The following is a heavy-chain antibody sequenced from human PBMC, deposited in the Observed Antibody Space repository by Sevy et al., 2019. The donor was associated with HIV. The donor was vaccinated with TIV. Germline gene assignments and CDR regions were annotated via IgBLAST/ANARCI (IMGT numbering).Heavy chain of an antibody. D-gene: IGHD3-22*01. CDR3: AGDLYYYDSSCYYSQD. Sequence: GGSLRLSCAASGLRFSNYNMNWVRQAPGQGLDWVACISNSSSYIYYVDSVKGRFTISRDNAKNSLYLQMNSLRAEDTAGYYCAGDLYYYDSSCYYSQDWGQGTLVTVSS. V-gene: IGHV3-21*01. J-gene: IGHJ4*02. CDR1: GLRFSNYN. CDR2: ISNSSSYI.